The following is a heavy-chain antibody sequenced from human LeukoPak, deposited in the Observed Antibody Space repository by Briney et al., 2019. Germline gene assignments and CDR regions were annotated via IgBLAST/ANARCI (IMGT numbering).Heavy chain of an antibody. CDR1: AGSISSSYW. V-gene: IGHV4-4*02. D-gene: IGHD2-21*02. J-gene: IGHJ3*02. CDR3: AGAYCGGDCYSGRAFDI. CDR2: VYHSGST. Sequence: SETLSLTCAVSAGSISSSYWWSWVRQPPGKGLEWIGEVYHSGSTNYYPSLKSRVTISIEKSKNQFSLKLSSVTAADTAVYYCAGAYCGGDCYSGRAFDIWGQGTMVTVSS.